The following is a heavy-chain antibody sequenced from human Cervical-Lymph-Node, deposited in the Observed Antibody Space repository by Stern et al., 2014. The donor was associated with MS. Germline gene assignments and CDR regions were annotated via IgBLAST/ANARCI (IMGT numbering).Heavy chain of an antibody. D-gene: IGHD2-21*02. V-gene: IGHV4-59*02. CDR2: ISYTGTT. J-gene: IGHJ2*01. CDR1: GGAVSDYY. CDR3: ARDPSTTASDWFFDL. Sequence: QLQLQESGPGLVKPSETLSLTCTVSGGAVSDYYWTWIRQRPGKGLEWSGYISYTGTTNYNPSLHSRVTITLDTSQNQVSLRLRSVTAADTAVYYCARDPSTTASDWFFDLWGRGSLVTVSS.